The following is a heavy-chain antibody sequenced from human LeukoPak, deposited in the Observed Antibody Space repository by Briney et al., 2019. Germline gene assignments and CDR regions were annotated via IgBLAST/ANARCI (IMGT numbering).Heavy chain of an antibody. CDR3: AIVYRENGDYCAFNV. V-gene: IGHV3-23*01. CDR1: GFMFSSYA. Sequence: GGSLRLSCAASGFMFSSYAMSWVRQAPGKGLEWVSAISGSGGSTYYADSVKGRFTISRDNSRNTLYLQMSSLRAEDTAVYYCAIVYRENGDYCAFNVWGQGSMVTVSS. D-gene: IGHD4-17*01. CDR2: ISGSGGST. J-gene: IGHJ3*01.